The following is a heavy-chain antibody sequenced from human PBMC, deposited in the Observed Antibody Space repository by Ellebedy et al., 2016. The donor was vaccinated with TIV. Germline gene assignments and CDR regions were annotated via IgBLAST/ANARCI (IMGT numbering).Heavy chain of an antibody. CDR3: ARCCSSGSCYYYYGMDV. J-gene: IGHJ6*02. CDR2: IKEDGSNK. V-gene: IGHV3-7*01. CDR1: GFTFSTYW. D-gene: IGHD2-15*01. Sequence: PGGSLRLSCGASGFTFSTYWMSWVRQAPGKGLEWVANIKEDGSNKYYVDSVKGRFTISRDNAKNSLYLQMNSLRDEDTAVYYCARCCSSGSCYYYYGMDVWGQGTTVTVSS.